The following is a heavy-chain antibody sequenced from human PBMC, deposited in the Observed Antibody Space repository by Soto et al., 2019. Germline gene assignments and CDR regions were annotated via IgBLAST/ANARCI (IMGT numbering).Heavy chain of an antibody. CDR1: GFTFSSYA. D-gene: IGHD4-17*01. J-gene: IGHJ4*02. Sequence: QVQLVESGGGVVQPGRSLRLSCAASGFTFSSYAMHWVRQAPGKGLEWVAVISYDGSNKYYADSVKGRFTISRDNSKNTLYLQMNSLRAEDTAVYYCARDLKDYFHDLGYFDYWGQGTLVTVSS. CDR3: ARDLKDYFHDLGYFDY. CDR2: ISYDGSNK. V-gene: IGHV3-30-3*01.